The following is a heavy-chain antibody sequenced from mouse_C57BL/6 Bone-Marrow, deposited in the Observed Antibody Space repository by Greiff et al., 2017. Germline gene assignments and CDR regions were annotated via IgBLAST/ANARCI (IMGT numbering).Heavy chain of an antibody. J-gene: IGHJ2*01. D-gene: IGHD1-1*01. CDR2: IRLKSDNYAT. Sequence: EVMLVESGGGLVQPGGSMKLSCVASGFTFSNYWMNWVRQSPEKGLEWVAQIRLKSDNYATHYAESVKGRFTISRDDSKSSVYLQMNNLRAEDTGIYYCTASGDYYGSSYPEDYFDYWGQGTTLTVSS. V-gene: IGHV6-3*01. CDR3: TASGDYYGSSYPEDYFDY. CDR1: GFTFSNYW.